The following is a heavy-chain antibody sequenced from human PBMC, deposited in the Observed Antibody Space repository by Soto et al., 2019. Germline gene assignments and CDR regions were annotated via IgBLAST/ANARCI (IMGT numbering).Heavy chain of an antibody. CDR2: IYYSGST. J-gene: IGHJ4*02. CDR1: GGSISSYY. D-gene: IGHD3-10*01. Sequence: SETLSLTCTVSGGSISSYYWSWIRQPPGKGLEWIGYIYYSGSTNYNPSLKSRVTISVDTSKNQFSLKLSSVTAADTAVYYCAREGGTYYYGSGPYYFDYWGQGTPVTVSS. V-gene: IGHV4-59*01. CDR3: AREGGTYYYGSGPYYFDY.